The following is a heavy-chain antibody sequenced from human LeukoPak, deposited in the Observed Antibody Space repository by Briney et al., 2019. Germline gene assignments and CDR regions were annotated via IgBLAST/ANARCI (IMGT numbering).Heavy chain of an antibody. CDR3: ARYDILTGIDY. CDR2: MNPNSGNT. V-gene: IGHV1-8*02. CDR1: GYTFTSYD. J-gene: IGHJ4*02. Sequence: GASVKVSCKASGYTFTSYDINWVRQATGQGLEWMGWMNPNSGNTGYAQKFQGRVTMTEDTSTDTAYMELSSLRSEDTAVYYCARYDILTGIDYWGQGTLVTVSS. D-gene: IGHD3-9*01.